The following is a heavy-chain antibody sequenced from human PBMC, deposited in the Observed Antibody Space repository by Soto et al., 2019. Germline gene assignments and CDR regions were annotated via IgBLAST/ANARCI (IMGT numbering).Heavy chain of an antibody. CDR2: FSYSGSS. CDR1: GGSVSDYY. D-gene: IGHD2-21*01. CDR3: AGQVYTMWFGYYAMDV. Sequence: QVQLQESGPGLVKPSDTLSLTCTVSGGSVSDYYWNWIRQPPGKGLEWIAYFSYSGSSNQNPSLKSRVTISVDTSKNHFSLKLNSVTAADTAVYYCAGQVYTMWFGYYAMDVWGQGTTVTVSS. V-gene: IGHV4-59*08. J-gene: IGHJ6*02.